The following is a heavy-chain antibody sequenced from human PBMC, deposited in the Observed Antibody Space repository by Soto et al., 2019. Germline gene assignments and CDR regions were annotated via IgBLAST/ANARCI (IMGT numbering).Heavy chain of an antibody. V-gene: IGHV4-61*08. J-gene: IGHJ6*03. CDR2: ICNSGTT. CDR3: ACGGSIVVATLRLMDV. CDR1: GGSISSGGYY. D-gene: IGHD3-22*01. Sequence: SETLSLTCTVSGGSISSGGYYWIWIRQRPGKGLEWIGCICNSGTTHFNPSLKSRVAISIDTLKNPFSLQLSSVTVADTAFYYCACGGSIVVATLRLMDVSGKGTTVTVSS.